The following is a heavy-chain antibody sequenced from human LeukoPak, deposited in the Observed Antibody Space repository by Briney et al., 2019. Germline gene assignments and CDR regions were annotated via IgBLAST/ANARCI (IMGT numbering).Heavy chain of an antibody. CDR1: GGTFSSYA. CDR2: IIPIFGTA. CDR3: ARSGLPGNYYFDY. J-gene: IGHJ4*02. D-gene: IGHD5-12*01. Sequence: SVKVSCKASGGTFSSYAISWVRQAPGQGLEWMGGIIPIFGTANYAQKFQGRVTITADESTSTAYMELSSLRSEDTAVYYCARSGLPGNYYFDYWGQGTLVTVSS. V-gene: IGHV1-69*13.